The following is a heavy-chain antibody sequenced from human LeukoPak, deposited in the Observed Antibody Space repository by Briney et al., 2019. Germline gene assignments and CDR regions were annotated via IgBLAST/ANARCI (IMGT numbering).Heavy chain of an antibody. CDR1: GYTFTSYG. D-gene: IGHD6-19*01. J-gene: IGHJ3*02. V-gene: IGHV1-18*01. Sequence: ASVKVSCKASGYTFTSYGISWVRQAPGQGLEWMGWISAYNGNTNYAQKLQGRVTMTTDTSTSTAYMELRSLRSEDTAVYYCASKRGWLVMHAFDIWGQGTMVTVSS. CDR2: ISAYNGNT. CDR3: ASKRGWLVMHAFDI.